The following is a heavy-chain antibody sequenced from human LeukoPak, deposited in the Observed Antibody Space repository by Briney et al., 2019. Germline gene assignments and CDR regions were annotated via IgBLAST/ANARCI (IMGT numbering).Heavy chain of an antibody. D-gene: IGHD3-10*01. Sequence: PGGSLRLSCAASGFTFSSYGMHWVRQAPGKGLEWVAVISYDGSNKYYADSVKGRFTISRDNSKNTLYLQMNSLRAEDTAVYYCAFYGSGEIDYWGQGTLVTVSS. CDR3: AFYGSGEIDY. CDR2: ISYDGSNK. V-gene: IGHV3-30*03. CDR1: GFTFSSYG. J-gene: IGHJ4*02.